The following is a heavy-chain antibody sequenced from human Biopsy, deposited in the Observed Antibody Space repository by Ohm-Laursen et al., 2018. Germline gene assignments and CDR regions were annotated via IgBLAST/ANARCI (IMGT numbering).Heavy chain of an antibody. CDR2: MIPSSGKT. J-gene: IGHJ5*02. V-gene: IGHV1-8*01. Sequence: GASVKVSCKTSGYSFSTYDVNWVRPARGQGLEWMGWMIPSSGKTGYAQRFQGRVTLTMNTSISTAYMELSGLRSEDTAVYFCARGYSRRVSIFEASIYWFDTWGQGTLVTVSS. D-gene: IGHD6-6*01. CDR1: GYSFSTYD. CDR3: ARGYSRRVSIFEASIYWFDT.